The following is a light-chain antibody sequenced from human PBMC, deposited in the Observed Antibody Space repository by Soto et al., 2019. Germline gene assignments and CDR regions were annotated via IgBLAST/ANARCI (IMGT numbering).Light chain of an antibody. J-gene: IGLJ3*02. CDR2: RNN. CDR3: AAWDDSLVA. V-gene: IGLV1-47*01. CDR1: NSNIGSNS. Sequence: QSVLTQPPSLSGTPGQRVTISCSGGNSNIGSNSVYWYQLLPGTAPKLLIYRNNQQPSGVPDRFSGSKSGTSASLAISGLRSEDEEDYFCAAWDDSLVAFGGGTKLTVL.